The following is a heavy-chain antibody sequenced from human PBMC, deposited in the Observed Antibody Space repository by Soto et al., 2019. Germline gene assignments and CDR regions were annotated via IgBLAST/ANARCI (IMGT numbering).Heavy chain of an antibody. CDR1: GYTFTSYG. V-gene: IGHV1-18*01. J-gene: IGHJ5*02. Sequence: QVQLVQSGAEGKKPGASVKVSCKASGYTFTSYGITWVRQAPGQGLEGMGWISAYNGNTNYAQKLQGRATMTTDTSTSKAYMELRSLRLDDTAVDYCARAGGYSLGWFDLWGQGTLVTVSS. CDR3: ARAGGYSLGWFDL. CDR2: ISAYNGNT. D-gene: IGHD4-4*01.